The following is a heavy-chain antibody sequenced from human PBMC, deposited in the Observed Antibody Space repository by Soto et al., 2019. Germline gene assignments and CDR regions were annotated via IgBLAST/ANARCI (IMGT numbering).Heavy chain of an antibody. CDR2: IKRKVSGGTT. CDR1: GFTFGDYD. J-gene: IGHJ4*02. D-gene: IGHD2-15*01. Sequence: GGSLRLSCTASGFTFGDYDMSWFRQAPGKGLEWVGFIKRKVSGGTTEYAASVKGRFTLSRDDSESIAYLQMNSLKTEDTAVYYCTRHFSGSGGWGQGTLVTVSS. V-gene: IGHV3-49*03. CDR3: TRHFSGSGG.